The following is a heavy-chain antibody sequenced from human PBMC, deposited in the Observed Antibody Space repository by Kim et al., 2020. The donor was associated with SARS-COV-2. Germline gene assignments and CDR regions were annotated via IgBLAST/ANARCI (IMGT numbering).Heavy chain of an antibody. Sequence: ASVKVSCKASGYTFTSYYMHWVRQAPGQGLEWMGIINPSGGSTSYAQKFQGRVTMTRDTSTSTVYMELSSLRSEDTAVYYCARDISPGGVLSNYDILTGYYMPPSYYGMDVWGQGTTVTVSS. CDR2: INPSGGST. CDR1: GYTFTSYY. V-gene: IGHV1-46*01. D-gene: IGHD3-9*01. J-gene: IGHJ6*02. CDR3: ARDISPGGVLSNYDILTGYYMPPSYYGMDV.